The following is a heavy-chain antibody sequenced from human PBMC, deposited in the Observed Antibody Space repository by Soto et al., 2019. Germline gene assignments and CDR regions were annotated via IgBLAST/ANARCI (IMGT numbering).Heavy chain of an antibody. CDR2: ISGDGVST. D-gene: IGHD3-9*01. CDR1: GFIFRNYV. Sequence: EVQLLESGGDLVQPGGSLRLSCRGSGFIFRNYVMIWFRQAPGTGLEGVSAISGDGVSTYYADSVKGRFTVSRDNSKDTLYLQMNSLRAEDTAVHYCVYYAVLTGFDYWGQGTLVTVSS. CDR3: VYYAVLTGFDY. J-gene: IGHJ4*02. V-gene: IGHV3-23*01.